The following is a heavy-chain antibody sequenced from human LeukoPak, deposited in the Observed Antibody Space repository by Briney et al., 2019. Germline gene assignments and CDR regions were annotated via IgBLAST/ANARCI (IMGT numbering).Heavy chain of an antibody. J-gene: IGHJ4*02. CDR3: ARVPGWGYSSPQDY. Sequence: PGGSLRLSCAASGFTFSSYWMSWVRQAPGKGLEWVANIKQDGSEKYYVDSVKGRFTISRDNAKNSLYLQMNSLRAEDTAVYYCARVPGWGYSSPQDYWGQGTLVTVSS. CDR2: IKQDGSEK. D-gene: IGHD5-18*01. V-gene: IGHV3-7*01. CDR1: GFTFSSYW.